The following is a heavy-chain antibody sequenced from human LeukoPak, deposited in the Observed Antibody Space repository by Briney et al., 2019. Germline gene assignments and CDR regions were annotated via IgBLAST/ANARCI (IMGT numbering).Heavy chain of an antibody. J-gene: IGHJ6*03. D-gene: IGHD2-15*01. CDR1: GGSISSSSYY. V-gene: IGHV4-39*01. CDR2: IYYSGST. CDR3: ARTPGYCSGGSCLYYYYYYMDV. Sequence: SETLSLTCTVSGGSISSSSYYWGWIRQPPGKGLEWIGSIYYSGSTYYNPSLKSRVTISVDTSKNQFSLKLSSVTAADTAVYYCARTPGYCSGGSCLYYYYYYMDVWGKGTTVAVSS.